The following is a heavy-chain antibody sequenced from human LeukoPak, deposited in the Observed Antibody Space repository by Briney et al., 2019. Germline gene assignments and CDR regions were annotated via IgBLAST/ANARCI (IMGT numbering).Heavy chain of an antibody. D-gene: IGHD6-13*01. CDR1: GGSISSYY. V-gene: IGHV4-59*08. J-gene: IGHJ5*02. CDR3: ARHSTHIGGYSSRGGWFDP. CDR2: IYYSGST. Sequence: LETLSLTCTASGGSISSYYCSWIRQPPVKELESLGYIYYSGSTNYNPSLKSRVTISVDTSKNQFSLKLSSVTAADTAVYYCARHSTHIGGYSSRGGWFDPWGQGTLVTVSS.